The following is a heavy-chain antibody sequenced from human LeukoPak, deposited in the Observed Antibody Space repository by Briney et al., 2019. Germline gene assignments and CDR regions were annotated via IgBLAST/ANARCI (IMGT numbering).Heavy chain of an antibody. J-gene: IGHJ6*03. D-gene: IGHD6-13*01. CDR2: IKQDGSEK. Sequence: GGSLRLSCAASGFTFSSYWMSWVRQAPGKGLEWVANIKQDGSEKYYVDSMKGRFTISRDNAKNSLYLQMNSLRAEDTALYYCAREPSSSWYGNYYYYMDVWGKGTTVTVSS. CDR1: GFTFSSYW. V-gene: IGHV3-7*03. CDR3: AREPSSSWYGNYYYYMDV.